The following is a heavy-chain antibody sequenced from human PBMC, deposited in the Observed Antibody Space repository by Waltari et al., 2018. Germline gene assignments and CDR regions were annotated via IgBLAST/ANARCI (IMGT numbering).Heavy chain of an antibody. J-gene: IGHJ4*02. CDR2: INPNSGGT. V-gene: IGHV1-2*06. CDR3: ARIPAWYGEILNY. CDR1: GYTFTGYY. Sequence: QVQLLQSGDEVKKPGASVKVSCQASGYTFTGYYMHWVRQAPGQGLEWMGRINPNSGGTDYAQKLLGRVTMTRDTSTSTAYMELSSLTSDDTAVYYCARIPAWYGEILNYWGQGTLVTVSS. D-gene: IGHD3-10*01.